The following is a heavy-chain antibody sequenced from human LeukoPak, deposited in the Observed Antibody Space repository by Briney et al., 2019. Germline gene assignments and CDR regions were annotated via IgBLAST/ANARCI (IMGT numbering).Heavy chain of an antibody. D-gene: IGHD2-15*01. Sequence: SETLSLTCTLSGVSISSYYWSWLRQPPGKGLEWLGYIYYSGSTNYNPSLKRRVTISVDKSKNQFSQKLSSVTAADTAVYYCARDILNCSGGSCYSRLDYWGQGTLVTVSS. CDR2: IYYSGST. J-gene: IGHJ4*02. CDR3: ARDILNCSGGSCYSRLDY. CDR1: GVSISSYY. V-gene: IGHV4-59*01.